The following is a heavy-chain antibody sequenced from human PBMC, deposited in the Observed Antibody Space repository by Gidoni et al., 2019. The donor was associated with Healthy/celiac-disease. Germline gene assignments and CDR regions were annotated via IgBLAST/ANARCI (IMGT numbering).Heavy chain of an antibody. CDR2: IWYDGSNK. J-gene: IGHJ4*02. D-gene: IGHD3-10*01. Sequence: QVQLVESGGGVVQPGRSLRLSCAASGFPFSSYGMHWVRQAPGKGLEWVAVIWYDGSNKYYADSVKGRFTISRDNSKNTLYLQMNSLRAEDTAVYYCARDRDTMVQGVMYDYWGQGTLVTVSS. CDR3: ARDRDTMVQGVMYDY. V-gene: IGHV3-33*01. CDR1: GFPFSSYG.